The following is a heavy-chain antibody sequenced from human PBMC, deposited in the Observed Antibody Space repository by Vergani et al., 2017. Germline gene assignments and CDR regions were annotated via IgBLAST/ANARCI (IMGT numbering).Heavy chain of an antibody. V-gene: IGHV3-66*02. D-gene: IGHD2-2*01. CDR2: IYSGGST. CDR1: GFTVSSNY. CDR3: ARPAGGYCSSTSCSSDAFDI. J-gene: IGHJ3*02. Sequence: EVQLVESGGGLVQPGGSLRLSCAASGFTVSSNYMSWVRQAPGKGLEWVSVIYSGGSTYYADSVKGRFTISRDNSKNTLYLQMNSLRAEDTAVYYCARPAGGYCSSTSCSSDAFDIWGQGTMVTVSS.